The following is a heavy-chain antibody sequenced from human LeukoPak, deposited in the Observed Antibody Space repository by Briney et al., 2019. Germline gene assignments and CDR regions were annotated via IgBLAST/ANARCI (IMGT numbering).Heavy chain of an antibody. CDR3: AXXGYYDFWSGYPYFDY. V-gene: IGHV4-59*01. CDR2: IYYSGST. CDR1: GGSISSYY. D-gene: IGHD3-3*01. J-gene: IGHJ4*02. Sequence: SETLSLTCTVSGGSISSYYWSWIRQPPGKGLEWIGYIYYSGSTNYNPSLKSRVTISVDTSKNQFSLKLSSVTAADTAVYYCAXXGYYDFWSGYPYFDYWGQGTLVTVSS.